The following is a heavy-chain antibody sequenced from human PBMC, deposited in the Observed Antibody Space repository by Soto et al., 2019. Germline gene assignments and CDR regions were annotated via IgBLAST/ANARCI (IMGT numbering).Heavy chain of an antibody. J-gene: IGHJ6*02. D-gene: IGHD2-2*01. Sequence: QVQLVQSGAEVKKPGSSVKVSCKASGGTFSSYAISWVRQAPGQGLEWMGGIIPIFGTANYAQKFQGRVTITADKSTSTAYMELSSLRSEDTAVYYCARGTIVVVPAAVGGYYGTDVWGQGTTVTVSS. V-gene: IGHV1-69*06. CDR3: ARGTIVVVPAAVGGYYGTDV. CDR1: GGTFSSYA. CDR2: IIPIFGTA.